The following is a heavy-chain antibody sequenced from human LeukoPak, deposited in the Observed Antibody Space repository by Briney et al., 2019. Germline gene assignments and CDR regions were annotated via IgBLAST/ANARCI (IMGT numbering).Heavy chain of an antibody. D-gene: IGHD2-15*01. CDR1: GFTFSGSA. CDR2: IRSKAFGATT. V-gene: IGHV3-49*04. CDR3: TRDCSGSSCYEEMDY. J-gene: IGHJ4*02. Sequence: GSLKLSCAASGFTFSGSAMHWVRQASGKGLEWVGFIRSKAFGATTDYGASVKGRFTVSRDDSKSIAYLQMNSLKTEDTAMYYCTRDCSGSSCYEEMDYWGQGTLVTVSS.